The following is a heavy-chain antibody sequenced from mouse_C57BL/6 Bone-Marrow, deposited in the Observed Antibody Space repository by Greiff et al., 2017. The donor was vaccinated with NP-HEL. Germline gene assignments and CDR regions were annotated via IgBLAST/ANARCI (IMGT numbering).Heavy chain of an antibody. V-gene: IGHV7-1*01. Sequence: EVHLVESGGGLVQSGRSLRLSCATSGFTFSDFYMEWVRQAPGKGLEWIAASRNKANDYTTEYSASVKGRFIVSRDTSQSILYLQMNALRAEDTAIYYCARDANYRFAYWGQGTLVTVSA. CDR2: SRNKANDYTT. CDR3: ARDANYRFAY. J-gene: IGHJ3*01. CDR1: GFTFSDFY. D-gene: IGHD2-12*01.